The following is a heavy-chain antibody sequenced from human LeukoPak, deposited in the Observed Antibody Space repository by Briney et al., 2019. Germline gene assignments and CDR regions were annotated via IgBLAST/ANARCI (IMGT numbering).Heavy chain of an antibody. CDR2: ISGSGDRT. J-gene: IGHJ3*02. V-gene: IGHV3-23*01. D-gene: IGHD3-10*02. CDR1: GFTFNSYG. CDR3: ARDMSYIAFDI. Sequence: PGGSLRLSCAASGFTFNSYGMSWVRQAPGKGLEWVSAISGSGDRTYYADSVKGRFTISRDNAKNSLYLQMNSLRAEDTAVYYCARDMSYIAFDIWGQGTMVTVSS.